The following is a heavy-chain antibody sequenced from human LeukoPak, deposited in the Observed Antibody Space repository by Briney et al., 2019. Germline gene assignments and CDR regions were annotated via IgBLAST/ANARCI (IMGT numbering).Heavy chain of an antibody. CDR1: GFTFGDYA. D-gene: IGHD6-19*01. V-gene: IGHV3-49*04. J-gene: IGHJ4*02. CDR3: TRSMEGGWYQRGPIDY. Sequence: PGGSLRLSCTASGFTFGDYAMSWVRQAPGKGLEWVGFIRSKAYGGTTEYAASVKGRFTISRDDSKSIAYLQMNSLKTEDTAVYYCTRSMEGGWYQRGPIDYWGQGTLVTVSS. CDR2: IRSKAYGGTT.